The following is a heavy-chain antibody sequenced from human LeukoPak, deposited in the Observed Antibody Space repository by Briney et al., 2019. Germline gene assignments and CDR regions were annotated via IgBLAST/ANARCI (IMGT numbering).Heavy chain of an antibody. CDR3: AHRGKWYYYDSSGLFDY. J-gene: IGHJ4*02. CDR1: GGSISSSSYY. D-gene: IGHD3-22*01. Sequence: SGTLSLTCTVSGGSISSSSYYWGWIRQPPGKGLEWIGSIYYSGSTYYNPSLKSRVTISVDTSKNQFSLKLGSVTAADTAVYYCAHRGKWYYYDSSGLFDYWGQGTLVTVSS. CDR2: IYYSGST. V-gene: IGHV4-39*01.